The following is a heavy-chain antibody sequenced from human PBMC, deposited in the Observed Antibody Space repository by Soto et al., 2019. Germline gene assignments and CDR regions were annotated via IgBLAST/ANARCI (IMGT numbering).Heavy chain of an antibody. V-gene: IGHV3-30*18. CDR1: GFTFSSYG. J-gene: IGHJ4*02. CDR2: ISYDGSNK. D-gene: IGHD6-13*01. CDR3: AKDLAGHDY. Sequence: QVQLVESGGGVVQPGRSLRLSCAASGFTFSSYGMHWVRQAPGKGLEWVAVISYDGSNKYYADSVKGRFTISRDNSKNTLYLQMNSLRAEDTAVYYCAKDLAGHDYWGQGTLVTVSS.